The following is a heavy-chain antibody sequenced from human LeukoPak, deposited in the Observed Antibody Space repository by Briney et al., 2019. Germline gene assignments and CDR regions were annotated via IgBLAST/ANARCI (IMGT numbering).Heavy chain of an antibody. V-gene: IGHV4-39*07. CDR2: IYYSGST. J-gene: IGHJ5*02. CDR3: ARDRGMPTVKGLDWFDP. Sequence: SETLSLTCTVSGGSISSSSYYWGWIHQPPGKGLEWIGRIYYSGSTYYNPSLKSRVTISVDTSKNQFSLKLSSVTAADTAVYYCARDRGMPTVKGLDWFDPWGQGTLVTVSS. CDR1: GGSISSSSYY. D-gene: IGHD4-11*01.